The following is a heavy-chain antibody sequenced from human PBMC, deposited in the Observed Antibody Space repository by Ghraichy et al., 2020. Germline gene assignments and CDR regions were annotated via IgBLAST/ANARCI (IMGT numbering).Heavy chain of an antibody. D-gene: IGHD6-19*01. V-gene: IGHV3-23*01. CDR2: ISGNGAGT. J-gene: IGHJ4*02. CDR1: GFTFSSYA. CDR3: VTHSSGWYVLDH. Sequence: GGSLRLSCAASGFTFSSYAMSWVRQAPGKGLEWVSAISGNGAGTYYADSVKGRFTISRDNSKNTLYVQMNSLRAEDTAAYYCVTHSSGWYVLDHWGQGTLVTVSS.